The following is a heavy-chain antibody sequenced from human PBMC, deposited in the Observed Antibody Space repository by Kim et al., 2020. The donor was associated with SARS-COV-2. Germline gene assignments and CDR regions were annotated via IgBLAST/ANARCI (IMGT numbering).Heavy chain of an antibody. CDR2: ISYDGSNK. CDR1: GFTFSSYG. V-gene: IGHV3-30*18. J-gene: IGHJ4*02. CDR3: AKDRDSSSCHFDY. D-gene: IGHD6-13*01. Sequence: GGSLRLSCAASGFTFSSYGMHWVRQAPGKGLEWVAVISYDGSNKYYADSVKGRFTISRDNSKNTLYLQMNSLRAEDTAVYYCAKDRDSSSCHFDYWVQGT.